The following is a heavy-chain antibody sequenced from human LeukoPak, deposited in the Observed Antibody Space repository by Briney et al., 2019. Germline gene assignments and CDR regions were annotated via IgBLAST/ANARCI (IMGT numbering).Heavy chain of an antibody. V-gene: IGHV3-30*18. J-gene: IGHJ3*02. CDR3: AKDTGYDAFDI. D-gene: IGHD3-22*01. Sequence: GGSLRLSCAASGFTFSSYSMNWVRQAPGKGLEWVAVISYDGSNKYYADSVKGRFTISRDNSKNTLYLQMNSLRAEDTAVYYCAKDTGYDAFDIWGQGTMVTVSS. CDR1: GFTFSSYS. CDR2: ISYDGSNK.